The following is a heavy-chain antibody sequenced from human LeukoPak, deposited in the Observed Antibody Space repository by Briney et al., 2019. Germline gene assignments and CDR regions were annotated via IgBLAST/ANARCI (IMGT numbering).Heavy chain of an antibody. CDR2: ISSSSSTI. CDR3: ARDSEYYDFWSGYYYYMDV. D-gene: IGHD3-3*01. J-gene: IGHJ6*03. Sequence: QSGGSLRLSCAASGFTFSSYSMNWVRQAPGKGLEWVSYISSSSSTIYYADSVKGRFTISRDNAKNSLYLQMNSLRAEDTAVYYCARDSEYYDFWSGYYYYMDVWGKGTTVTVSS. CDR1: GFTFSSYS. V-gene: IGHV3-48*04.